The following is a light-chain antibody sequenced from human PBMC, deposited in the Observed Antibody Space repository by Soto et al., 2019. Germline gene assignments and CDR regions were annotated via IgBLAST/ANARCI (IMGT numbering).Light chain of an antibody. CDR2: RAS. J-gene: IGKJ1*01. CDR3: QQYGSSGT. CDR1: QSVSSNY. V-gene: IGKV3-20*01. Sequence: IVITQSPGTLSLTPGERATLSCRASQSVSSNYLAWYQQKPGQAPKVLIYRASIRATGIPDRFSGSGSGTDFTLTISRLEPEDFAVYYCQQYGSSGTFGQGTKVDI.